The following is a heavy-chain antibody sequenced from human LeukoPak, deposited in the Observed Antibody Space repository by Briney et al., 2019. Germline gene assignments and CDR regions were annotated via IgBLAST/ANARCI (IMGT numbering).Heavy chain of an antibody. CDR1: GGSISSYY. J-gene: IGHJ6*03. D-gene: IGHD1/OR15-1a*01. CDR2: IYTSGIT. V-gene: IGHV4-4*08. CDR3: AKNKAQHYYYYMDV. Sequence: SETLSLTCTVSGGSISSYYWSWIRQPPGKGLEWIGYIYTSGITDYNPSLKSRVTMSEDTSKNQLSLRLSSVTAADTAVYYCAKNKAQHYYYYMDVWGKGTTVTVSS.